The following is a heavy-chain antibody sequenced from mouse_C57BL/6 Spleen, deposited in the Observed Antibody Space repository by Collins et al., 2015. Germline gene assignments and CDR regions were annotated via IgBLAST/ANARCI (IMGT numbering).Heavy chain of an antibody. CDR3: ARWYGNSFAY. J-gene: IGHJ3*01. Sequence: DVQLQESGPGLVKPSQSLSLTCTVTGYSITSDYAWNWIRQFPGNKLEWMGYISYSGSTSYNPSLKSRISITRDTSKNQFFLQLNSVTTEDTATYYCARWYGNSFAYWGQGTLVTVSA. CDR2: ISYSGST. CDR1: GYSITSDYA. D-gene: IGHD2-10*02. V-gene: IGHV3-2*02.